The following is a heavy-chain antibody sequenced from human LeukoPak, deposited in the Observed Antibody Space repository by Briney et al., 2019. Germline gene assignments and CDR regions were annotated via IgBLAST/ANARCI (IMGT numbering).Heavy chain of an antibody. V-gene: IGHV4-59*12. CDR2: IYYSGST. CDR1: GGSISSYY. CDR3: ARVTRRTYYFDY. Sequence: SETLSLTCTVSGGSISSYYWSWIRQPPGKGLEWIGYIYYSGSTYYNPSLKSRVTISVDTSKNQFSLKLSSVTAADTAVYYCARVTRRTYYFDYWGQGTLVTVSS. D-gene: IGHD1-20*01. J-gene: IGHJ4*02.